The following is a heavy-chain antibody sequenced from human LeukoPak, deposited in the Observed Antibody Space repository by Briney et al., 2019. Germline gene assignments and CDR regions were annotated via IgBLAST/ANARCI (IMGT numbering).Heavy chain of an antibody. Sequence: GGALRLSCAASGFTLSSYGVRWARQAPGKGRGWGAVIWYDGSNKYYADSVKGRFTISRDNSKNTLYLQMNSLRAEDTAVYYCAKDPSRDGYNTGDYWGQGTLVTVSS. CDR1: GFTLSSYG. V-gene: IGHV3-33*06. CDR3: AKDPSRDGYNTGDY. J-gene: IGHJ4*02. CDR2: IWYDGSNK. D-gene: IGHD5-24*01.